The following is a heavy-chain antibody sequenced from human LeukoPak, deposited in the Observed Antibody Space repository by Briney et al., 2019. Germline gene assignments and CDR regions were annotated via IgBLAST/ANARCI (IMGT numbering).Heavy chain of an antibody. CDR1: GGSISSYY. CDR3: ARAPLLTGYFDFDY. V-gene: IGHV4-34*01. J-gene: IGHJ4*02. CDR2: INHSGST. D-gene: IGHD3-9*01. Sequence: PSETLSLTCTVSGGSISSYYWSWIRQPPGKGLEWIGEINHSGSTYYNPSLKSRVTISLDTSKNQFSLKLSSVTAADTAVYYCARAPLLTGYFDFDYWGQGTLVTVSS.